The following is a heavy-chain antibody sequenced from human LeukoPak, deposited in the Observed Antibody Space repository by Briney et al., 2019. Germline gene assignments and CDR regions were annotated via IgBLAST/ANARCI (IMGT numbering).Heavy chain of an antibody. V-gene: IGHV3-23*01. CDR2: ISGSGGSI. CDR3: ARYCTSTSCYVRYGMDV. CDR1: GFPFSSYA. D-gene: IGHD2-2*01. J-gene: IGHJ6*02. Sequence: GSLRLSCAASGFPFSSYALSWVRQAPGKGLQWVSAISGSGGSIYYADSVKGRFTISRDNSKNTLYMQMNSLRAEDTAVYHCARYCTSTSCYVRYGMDVWGQGTTVTVSS.